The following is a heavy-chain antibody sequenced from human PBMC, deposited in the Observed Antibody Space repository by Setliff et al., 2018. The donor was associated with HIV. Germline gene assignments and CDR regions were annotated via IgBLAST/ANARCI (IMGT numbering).Heavy chain of an antibody. CDR3: ARTKDCSSSSCPGTHHYYYMDV. Sequence: LSLTCSVSGGSISSDYYFWGWIRQPPGKGLEWIGTIYYSGSTYFNPSLKSRLTISVDTSKNQFSLKLSSVTAADTAVYYCARTKDCSSSSCPGTHHYYYMDVWGKGTTVTVSS. D-gene: IGHD2-2*01. J-gene: IGHJ6*03. V-gene: IGHV4-39*01. CDR1: GGSISSDYYF. CDR2: IYYSGST.